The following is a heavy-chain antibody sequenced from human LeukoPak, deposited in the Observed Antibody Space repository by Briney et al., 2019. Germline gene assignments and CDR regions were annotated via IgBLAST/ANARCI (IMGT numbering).Heavy chain of an antibody. CDR2: IMQLGSEK. V-gene: IGHV3-7*01. D-gene: IGHD5-24*01. CDR1: GFTFSSYW. CDR3: ARVWGPKPDMPAINYHFYCYMDV. Sequence: PGGSLRLSCAASGFTFSSYWMSWVRQAPGKGLEWVANIMQLGSEKYYVDSVRGRFTISRDNAKNSLYLQMNTLRAEDTAVYYCARVWGPKPDMPAINYHFYCYMDVWGKGTTVTVSS. J-gene: IGHJ6*03.